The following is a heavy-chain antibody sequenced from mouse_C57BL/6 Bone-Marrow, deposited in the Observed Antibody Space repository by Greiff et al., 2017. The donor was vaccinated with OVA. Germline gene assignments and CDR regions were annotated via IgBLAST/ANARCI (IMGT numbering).Heavy chain of an antibody. J-gene: IGHJ3*01. CDR2: IDPNSGGN. V-gene: IGHV1-72*01. D-gene: IGHD4-1*01. CDR3: ASGLGRFAY. Sequence: QVQLQQPGAELVQPGASVQLSCKASGYTFTSYWMHWVKQRPGRGLEWIGRIDPNSGGNTYNEKFKSKATLTVDNPSSTAYMQLSSLTSEDSAVYYCASGLGRFAYWGQGTLVTVSA. CDR1: GYTFTSYW.